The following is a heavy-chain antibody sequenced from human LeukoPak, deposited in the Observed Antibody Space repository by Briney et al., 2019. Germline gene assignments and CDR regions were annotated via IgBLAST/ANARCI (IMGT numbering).Heavy chain of an antibody. J-gene: IGHJ4*02. CDR3: ASTSSYYTSKWYPFDY. CDR2: IYTSGST. V-gene: IGHV4-61*02. Sequence: SETLSLTCTVSGGFISSGSYYWTWIRQPAGKGLEWIGRIYTSGSTNYNPSLKSRVTISVDTSKNQFSLKLSSVTAADTAVYYCASTSSYYTSKWYPFDYWGQGTLVTVSS. CDR1: GGFISSGSYY. D-gene: IGHD6-13*01.